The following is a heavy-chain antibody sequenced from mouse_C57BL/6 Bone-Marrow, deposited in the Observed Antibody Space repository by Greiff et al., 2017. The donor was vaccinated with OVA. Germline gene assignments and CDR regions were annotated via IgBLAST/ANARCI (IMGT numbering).Heavy chain of an antibody. V-gene: IGHV1-81*01. CDR3: ASSSGLAWFAY. J-gene: IGHJ3*01. D-gene: IGHD3-2*02. CDR1: GYTFTSYG. CDR2: ISPRSGNT. Sequence: VQLQQSGAELARPGASVKLSCKASGYTFTSYGISWVKQRTGQGLEWIGEISPRSGNTYYNEQFKGKATLTADKSSSTAYMELRSLTSEDSAVHFCASSSGLAWFAYWGQGTRVTVSA.